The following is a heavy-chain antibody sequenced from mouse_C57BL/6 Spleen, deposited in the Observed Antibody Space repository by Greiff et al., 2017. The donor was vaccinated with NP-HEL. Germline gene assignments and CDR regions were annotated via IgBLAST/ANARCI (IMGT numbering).Heavy chain of an antibody. D-gene: IGHD2-3*01. CDR1: GFTFSNYW. J-gene: IGHJ3*01. CDR2: IRLKSDNYAT. Sequence: EVKVEESGGGLVQPGGSMKLSCVASGFTFSNYWMNWVRQSPEKGLEWVAQIRLKSDNYATHYAESVKGRFTISRDDSKSSVYLQMNNLRAEDTGIYYCVDGYYRFAYWGQGTLVTVSA. CDR3: VDGYYRFAY. V-gene: IGHV6-3*01.